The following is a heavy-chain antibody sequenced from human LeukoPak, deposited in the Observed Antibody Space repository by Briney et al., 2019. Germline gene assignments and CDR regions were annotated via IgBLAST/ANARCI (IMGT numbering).Heavy chain of an antibody. CDR2: ISGSGGTT. CDR3: AKRGVVIRVILVGFHKEAYYFDS. D-gene: IGHD3-22*01. CDR1: GITLSNYG. Sequence: AGGPLRLSCAVSGITLSNYGMSWVRQAPGKGLEWVAGISGSGGTTKYADSVKGRFTISRDSPKNTLYLQMNSLRAEDTAVYFCAKRGVVIRVILVGFHKEAYYFDSWGQGALVTVSS. J-gene: IGHJ4*02. V-gene: IGHV3-23*01.